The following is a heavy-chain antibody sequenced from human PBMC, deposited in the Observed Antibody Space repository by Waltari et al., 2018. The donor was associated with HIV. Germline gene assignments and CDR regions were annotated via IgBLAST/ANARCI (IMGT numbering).Heavy chain of an antibody. CDR3: ARDHATIFGGGGRDYGMDV. J-gene: IGHJ6*02. CDR1: GGSISSGGYY. Sequence: QVQLQESGPGLVKPSQTLSLTCTVPGGSISSGGYYWSWIRQHPGNGLEWIGYIYYSGSTYYNPSLKSRVTISVDTSKNQFSLKLSSVTAADTAVYYCARDHATIFGGGGRDYGMDVWGQGTTVTVSS. CDR2: IYYSGST. V-gene: IGHV4-31*03. D-gene: IGHD3-3*01.